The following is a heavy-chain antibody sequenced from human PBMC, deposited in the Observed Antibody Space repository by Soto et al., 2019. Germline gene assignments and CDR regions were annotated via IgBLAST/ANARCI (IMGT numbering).Heavy chain of an antibody. CDR3: VRGEVPSTRVMFFDY. D-gene: IGHD5-18*01. CDR1: GFSLTTLGMS. CDR2: INWEDDK. V-gene: IGHV2-70*20. J-gene: IGHJ4*02. Sequence: SGPTLVNPTQTLTLTCSFSGFSLTTLGMSVSWVRQPPGKALEWLALINWEDDKYYRPSLETRLTISKDTSTNRVLLTMTKLDPADTATYYCVRGEVPSTRVMFFDYWGQGALVTVSS.